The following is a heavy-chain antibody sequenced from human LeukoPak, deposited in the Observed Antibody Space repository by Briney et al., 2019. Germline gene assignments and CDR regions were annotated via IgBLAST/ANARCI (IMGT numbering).Heavy chain of an antibody. CDR1: GFTFSSYW. V-gene: IGHV3-74*01. D-gene: IGHD6-19*01. CDR2: INSDGSSA. CDR3: ARVRSSGWSYFDY. J-gene: IGHJ4*02. Sequence: GGSLRLSCAASGFTFSSYWMHWVRQAPGKGLVWVSLINSDGSSASYADSVKGRFTISRDNAKNTLYLQMNSLRAEDTAVYYCARVRSSGWSYFDYWGQGTLVTVSS.